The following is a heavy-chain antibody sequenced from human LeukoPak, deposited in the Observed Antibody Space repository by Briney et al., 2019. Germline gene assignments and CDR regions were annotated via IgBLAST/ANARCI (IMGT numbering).Heavy chain of an antibody. CDR1: GFTFSTYT. V-gene: IGHV3-30*04. CDR3: ARGGVSTVVTVVDY. D-gene: IGHD4-23*01. Sequence: GRSLRLSCAASGFTFSTYTMHWVRQAPGKGLEWVAVISFDGRNKYYADSVKGRFTISRDNSKNTLFLQMNSLRAEDTALYYCARGGVSTVVTVVDYWGQGTLVTVSS. J-gene: IGHJ4*02. CDR2: ISFDGRNK.